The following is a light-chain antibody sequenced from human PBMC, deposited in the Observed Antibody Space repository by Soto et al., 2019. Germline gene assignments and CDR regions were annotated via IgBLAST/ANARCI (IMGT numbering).Light chain of an antibody. V-gene: IGKV3-15*01. Sequence: ELVMTQSPATLSVSPGERATLSCTASQSVSSNLAWYQQKPGQAPRLLIYGASTRATGIPARVSGSGSGTEFTLTISSLQSEDFAVYYCQQYNNWPRTFGQGTKVEIK. CDR3: QQYNNWPRT. J-gene: IGKJ1*01. CDR1: QSVSSN. CDR2: GAS.